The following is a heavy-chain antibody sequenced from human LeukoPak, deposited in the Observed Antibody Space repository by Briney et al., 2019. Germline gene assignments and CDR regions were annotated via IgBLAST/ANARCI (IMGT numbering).Heavy chain of an antibody. CDR3: AKAASSSWPSYYYGMDV. V-gene: IGHV3-23*01. Sequence: GGSLRLSCGASGFTFSSYAMSWVRQAPGMGLEWVSVITGSGGNTHYADSVKGRFTISKDNSKNTVYLQMSSLRVDDTAVYYCAKAASSSWPSYYYGMDVWGQGTTVTVSS. CDR2: ITGSGGNT. CDR1: GFTFSSYA. D-gene: IGHD6-13*01. J-gene: IGHJ6*02.